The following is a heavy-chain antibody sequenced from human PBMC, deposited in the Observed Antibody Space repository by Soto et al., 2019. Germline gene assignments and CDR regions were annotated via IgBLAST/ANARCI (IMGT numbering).Heavy chain of an antibody. CDR3: ARGYDILTGYTSYFDY. J-gene: IGHJ4*02. Sequence: SETLSLTCTVSGGSISSGGYYWSWIRQHPGKGLEWIGYIYYSGSTYYNPSLKSRVTISVDTSKNQFSLKLSSVTAADTAVYYCARGYDILTGYTSYFDYWGQGTLVTVSS. V-gene: IGHV4-31*03. CDR1: GGSISSGGYY. D-gene: IGHD3-9*01. CDR2: IYYSGST.